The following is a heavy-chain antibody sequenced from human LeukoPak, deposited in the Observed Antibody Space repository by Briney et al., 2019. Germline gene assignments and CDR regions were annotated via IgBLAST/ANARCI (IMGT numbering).Heavy chain of an antibody. CDR1: GFPFSSYA. CDR2: ITASSGGT. CDR3: AKISFYYDSSFDYWYFDL. V-gene: IGHV3-23*01. J-gene: IGHJ2*01. Sequence: GGSLRLSCAASGFPFSSYAMGWVRQAPGRGLEWVSAITASSGGTYYADSVKGRFTISRDNSKNTLYLQINSLRAEDTGVYYCAKISFYYDSSFDYWYFDLWGRGTLVTVSS. D-gene: IGHD3-22*01.